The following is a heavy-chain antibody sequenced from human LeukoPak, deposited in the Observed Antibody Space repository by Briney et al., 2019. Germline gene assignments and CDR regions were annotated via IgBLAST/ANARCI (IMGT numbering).Heavy chain of an antibody. CDR3: AKVGQ. V-gene: IGHV3-9*01. D-gene: IGHD3-10*01. Sequence: PGGSLRLSCTASGFSFNAYAMFWVRQAPGKGLEWVAGITLSSDSIVYAEPVKGRFTMCRGNAETSPYLPMHSLSFDDKDLYYCAKVGQWGQGTLVTVSS. CDR2: ITLSSDSI. CDR1: GFSFNAYA. J-gene: IGHJ4*02.